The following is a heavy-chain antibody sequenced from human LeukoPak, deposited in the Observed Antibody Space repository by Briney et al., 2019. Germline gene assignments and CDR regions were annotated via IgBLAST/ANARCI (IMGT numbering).Heavy chain of an antibody. D-gene: IGHD2-2*01. Sequence: GGSLRLSCAASGFTFSSYAMSWVRQAPGKGLEWVSAISGSSGSAYYANSVKGRFTISRDNSKNTLYLQMGSLRAEDMGVYYCARDSITVSVGAFDIWGQGTMVIVSS. J-gene: IGHJ3*02. V-gene: IGHV3-23*01. CDR1: GFTFSSYA. CDR3: ARDSITVSVGAFDI. CDR2: ISGSSGSA.